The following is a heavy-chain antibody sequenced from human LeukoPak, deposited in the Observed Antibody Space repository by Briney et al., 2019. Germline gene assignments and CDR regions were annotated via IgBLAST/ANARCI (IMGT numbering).Heavy chain of an antibody. D-gene: IGHD7-27*01. J-gene: IGHJ4*02. CDR2: ISGSGGST. CDR3: VTTADYWGSYG. V-gene: IGHV3-23*01. Sequence: GGSLRLSCAASGFTFSSYAMSWVRQAPGKGLEWVSAISGSGGSTYYADSVKGRFTISRDNSKNTLYLQMNSLRAEDTAVYYCVTTADYWGSYGWGQGTLVTVSS. CDR1: GFTFSSYA.